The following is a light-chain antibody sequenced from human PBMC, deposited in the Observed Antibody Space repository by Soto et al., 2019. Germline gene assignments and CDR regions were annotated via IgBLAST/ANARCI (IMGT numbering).Light chain of an antibody. J-gene: IGKJ2*01. CDR2: DAS. V-gene: IGKV1-5*01. Sequence: DIPMTQSPSTLSASVGDRVTITCRASQSISSWLAWYQQKPGKAPKLLIYDASSLESGVPPRFSGSGSGTEFTLTISSRQPDDFATYYCQQYNSYSLYTFGQGTTLEIK. CDR1: QSISSW. CDR3: QQYNSYSLYT.